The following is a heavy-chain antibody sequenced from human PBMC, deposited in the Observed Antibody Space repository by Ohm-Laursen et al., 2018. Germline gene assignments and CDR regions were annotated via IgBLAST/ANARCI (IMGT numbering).Heavy chain of an antibody. CDR3: ARDSSGSGGDSDY. J-gene: IGHJ4*02. CDR2: ISSSSSTI. V-gene: IGHV3-48*01. CDR1: GFTFSSYS. Sequence: SLRLSCTASGFTFSSYSMNWVRQAPGKGLEWVSYISSSSSTIYYADSVKGRFTISRDNAKNSLYLQMNSLRAEDTAVYYCARDSSGSGGDSDYWGQGTLVTVSS. D-gene: IGHD3-10*01.